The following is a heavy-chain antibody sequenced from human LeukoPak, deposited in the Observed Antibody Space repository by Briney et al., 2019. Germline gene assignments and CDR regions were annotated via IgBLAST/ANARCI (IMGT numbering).Heavy chain of an antibody. CDR3: ARDITSSSSPVNFDS. D-gene: IGHD6-6*01. J-gene: IGHJ4*02. Sequence: GGSLRLSCAASGFTFSSFGMHWVRQAPGKGLEWVADISYDGSNKYHADPVKGRFTISRDNSKNTLYLQMNSLRAEDTAVYYCARDITSSSSPVNFDSWGQGTLVTVSS. CDR1: GFTFSSFG. CDR2: ISYDGSNK. V-gene: IGHV3-30*03.